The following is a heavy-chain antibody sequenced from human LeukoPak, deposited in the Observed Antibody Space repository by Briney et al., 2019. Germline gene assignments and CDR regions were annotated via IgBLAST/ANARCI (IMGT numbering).Heavy chain of an antibody. V-gene: IGHV1-2*02. CDR2: LNPNSGGT. D-gene: IGHD1/OR15-1a*01. Sequence: ASVKVSCKASGYTFTDYYIHWVRQAPGQGLEWMGWLNPNSGGTNYAQKFQGRVTMTRDTSISTAYMNLNRLRSDDTAMYYCAGDHSTNGLYAMGVWGQGTTVTVS. CDR1: GYTFTDYY. J-gene: IGHJ6*02. CDR3: AGDHSTNGLYAMGV.